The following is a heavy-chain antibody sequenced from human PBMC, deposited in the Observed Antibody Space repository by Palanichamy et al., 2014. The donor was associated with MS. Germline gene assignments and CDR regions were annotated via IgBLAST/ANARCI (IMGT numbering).Heavy chain of an antibody. V-gene: IGHV3-21*01. CDR2: ISSSSSYI. CDR3: ARDVGYCSSTSCYGPDAFDI. J-gene: IGHJ3*02. CDR1: GFTFSSYS. Sequence: QLVEVWGRAWSSLGGPVRLSCAASGFTFSSYSMNWVRQAPGKGLEWVSSISSSSSYIYYADSVKGRFTISRDNAKNSLYLQMNSLRAEDTAVYYCARDVGYCSSTSCYGPDAFDIWGQGTMVTVSS. D-gene: IGHD2-2*03.